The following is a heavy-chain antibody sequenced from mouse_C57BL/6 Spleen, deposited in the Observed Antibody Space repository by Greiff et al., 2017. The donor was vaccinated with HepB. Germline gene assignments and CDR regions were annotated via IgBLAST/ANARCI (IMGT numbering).Heavy chain of an antibody. V-gene: IGHV5-6*02. CDR2: ISSGGSYT. CDR1: GFTFSSYG. Sequence: DVMLVESGGDLVKPGGSLKLSCAASGFTFSSYGMSWVRQTPDKRLEWVATISSGGSYTYYPDSVKGRFTISRDNAKNTLYLQMSSLKSEDTAMYYCARQNWDEAYWGQGTLVTVSA. D-gene: IGHD4-1*01. CDR3: ARQNWDEAY. J-gene: IGHJ3*01.